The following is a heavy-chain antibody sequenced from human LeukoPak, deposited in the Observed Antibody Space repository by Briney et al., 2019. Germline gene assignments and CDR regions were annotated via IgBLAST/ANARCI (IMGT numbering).Heavy chain of an antibody. J-gene: IGHJ4*02. CDR2: ISGSSGII. CDR3: ARVSTYYESSGQVPFDY. D-gene: IGHD3-22*01. V-gene: IGHV3-48*01. Sequence: PGGSLRLPCEASGFTFNTNTMNWIRQAPGEGPGWVSYISGSSGIIDYADSVRGRFTISRDNAKNSLYLQMNSLRAEDTAVYYCARVSTYYESSGQVPFDYWGQGTLVTVSS. CDR1: GFTFNTNT.